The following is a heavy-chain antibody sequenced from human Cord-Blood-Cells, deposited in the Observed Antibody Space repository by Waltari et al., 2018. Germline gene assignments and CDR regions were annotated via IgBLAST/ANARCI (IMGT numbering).Heavy chain of an antibody. J-gene: IGHJ5*02. Sequence: EVQLVESGGGLVKPGGSLRLSCAASGFTFSSYSMNWVRLAPGKGLEWISSISSSSSYIYYADSVKGRFTISRDNAKNSLYLQMNSLRAEDTAVYYCARDGTPGEWELLKWFDPWGQGTLVTVSS. CDR2: ISSSSSYI. CDR3: ARDGTPGEWELLKWFDP. CDR1: GFTFSSYS. D-gene: IGHD1-26*01. V-gene: IGHV3-21*01.